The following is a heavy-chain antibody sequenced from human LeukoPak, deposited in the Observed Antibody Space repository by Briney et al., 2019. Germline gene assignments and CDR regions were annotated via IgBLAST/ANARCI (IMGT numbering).Heavy chain of an antibody. J-gene: IGHJ4*02. CDR3: ASIGYGSVDN. V-gene: IGHV4-4*02. Sequence: SETLSLTCAVSGGSISSSNWRSWGRPPPGKGLEWIGGTYHSGSTNYNPSLKSRATISVDKSKNQFSLKRSSVTAGDTAVYYCASIGYGSVDNWGEGTLVTVSS. D-gene: IGHD3-10*01. CDR1: GGSISSSNW. CDR2: TYHSGST.